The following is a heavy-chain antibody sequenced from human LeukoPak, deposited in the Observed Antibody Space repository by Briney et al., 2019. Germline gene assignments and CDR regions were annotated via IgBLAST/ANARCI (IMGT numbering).Heavy chain of an antibody. J-gene: IGHJ5*02. V-gene: IGHV3-15*01. CDR3: TTEDFLKDVRS. CDR2: IKSKTDGGTT. D-gene: IGHD2/OR15-2a*01. Sequence: GGSLRLTCAPSGFTFSNAWMSWVRQAPGKGLEWVGRIKSKTDGGTTDYAAPVKGRFTISRDDSKNTLYLQMNSLKTEDTAVYYCTTEDFLKDVRSWGQGTLVTVSS. CDR1: GFTFSNAW.